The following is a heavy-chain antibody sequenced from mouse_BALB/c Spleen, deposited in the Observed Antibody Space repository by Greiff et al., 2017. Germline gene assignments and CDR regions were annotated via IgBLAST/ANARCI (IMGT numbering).Heavy chain of an antibody. CDR1: GFSLSRYS. D-gene: IGHD1-1*01. V-gene: IGHV2-6-4*01. J-gene: IGHJ3*01. CDR3: ARNSYGKGDQAPFAY. CDR2: IWGGGST. Sequence: VMLVESGPGLVAPSQSLSITCTVSGFSLSRYSVHWVRQPPGKGLEWLGMIWGGGSTDYNSALKSRLSISKDNSKSQVFLKMNSLQTDDTAMYYCARNSYGKGDQAPFAYWGQGTLVTVSA.